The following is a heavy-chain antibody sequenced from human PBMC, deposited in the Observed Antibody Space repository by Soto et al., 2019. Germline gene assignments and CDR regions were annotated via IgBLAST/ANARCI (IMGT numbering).Heavy chain of an antibody. CDR1: GYTFTGYY. Sequence: ASGKVSCKASGYTFTGYYMHWVRQAPGQGLEWMGWINPNSGGTNYAQKFQGRVTMTRDTSISTAYMELSRLRSDDTAVYYCASDHCSGSYYNHGDYWGQATLVTVSS. J-gene: IGHJ4*02. D-gene: IGHD3-10*02. CDR3: ASDHCSGSYYNHGDY. V-gene: IGHV1-2*02. CDR2: INPNSGGT.